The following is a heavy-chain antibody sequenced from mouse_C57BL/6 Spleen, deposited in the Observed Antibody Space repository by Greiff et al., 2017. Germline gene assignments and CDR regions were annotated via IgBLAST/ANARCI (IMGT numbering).Heavy chain of an antibody. Sequence: QVQLQQPGAELVRPGSSVKLSCKASSYTFTSYWMHWVKQRPIQGLEWIGNIDPSDSETHYNQKFKDKATLTVDKSSSTAYVQLSSLTSEDSAVYDCARSVACYGNFDGWGQGTTLTVSS. J-gene: IGHJ2*01. V-gene: IGHV1-52*01. CDR2: IDPSDSET. CDR1: SYTFTSYW. CDR3: ARSVACYGNFDG. D-gene: IGHD2-10*01.